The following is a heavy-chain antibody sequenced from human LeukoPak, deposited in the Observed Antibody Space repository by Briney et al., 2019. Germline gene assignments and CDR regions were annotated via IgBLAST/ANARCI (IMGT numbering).Heavy chain of an antibody. Sequence: GGSLRLSCAASGFTFSSYWMHWVRQAPGKGLVWVSRINSDGSTTNYADSVKGRFTISRDNDKNTLYLQMNSLRAEDTAMYYCARRSSGSPPFYFDYWGQGTLVTVSS. CDR1: GFTFSSYW. D-gene: IGHD1-26*01. V-gene: IGHV3-74*01. CDR2: INSDGSTT. CDR3: ARRSSGSPPFYFDY. J-gene: IGHJ4*02.